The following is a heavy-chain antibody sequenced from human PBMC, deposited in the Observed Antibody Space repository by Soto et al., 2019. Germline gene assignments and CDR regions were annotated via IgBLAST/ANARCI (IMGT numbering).Heavy chain of an antibody. CDR3: ARGGLTTVGGNWFDP. CDR2: INPSGGST. CDR1: GYTFTSYY. Sequence: ASVKVSCKASGYTFTSYYMHWVRQAPGQGLEWMGIINPSGGSTSYAQKFQGRVTMTRDTSTSTVYMELSSLRSEDTAVYYCARGGLTTVGGNWFDPWGQGTLVTVSS. V-gene: IGHV1-46*01. D-gene: IGHD4-4*01. J-gene: IGHJ5*02.